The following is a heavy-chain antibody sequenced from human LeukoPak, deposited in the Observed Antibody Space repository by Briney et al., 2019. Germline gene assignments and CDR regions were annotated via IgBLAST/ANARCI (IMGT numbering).Heavy chain of an antibody. CDR1: GYTFTSYD. J-gene: IGHJ3*02. V-gene: IGHV1-8*01. CDR3: AADPGYSYGIDAFDI. Sequence: ASVKVSCKASGYTFTSYDINWVRQATGQGLEWMGWMNPNSGNTGYAQKFQGRVTMTRNTSISTAYMELSSLRSEDTAVYYCAADPGYSYGIDAFDIWGQGTMVTVSS. CDR2: MNPNSGNT. D-gene: IGHD5-18*01.